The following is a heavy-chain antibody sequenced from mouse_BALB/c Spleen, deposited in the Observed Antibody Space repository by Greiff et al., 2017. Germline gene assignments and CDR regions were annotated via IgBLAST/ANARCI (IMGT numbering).Heavy chain of an antibody. D-gene: IGHD3-1*01. CDR3: ARSGDYDAMDY. J-gene: IGHJ4*01. V-gene: IGHV1-54*01. CDR2: INPGSGGT. CDR1: GYAFTNYL. Sequence: QVQLQQSGAELVRPGTSVKVSCKASGYAFTNYLIEWVKQRPGQGLEWIGVINPGSGGTNYNEKFKGKATLTADKSSSTAYMQLSSLTSDDSAVYFCARSGDYDAMDYWGQGTSVTVSS.